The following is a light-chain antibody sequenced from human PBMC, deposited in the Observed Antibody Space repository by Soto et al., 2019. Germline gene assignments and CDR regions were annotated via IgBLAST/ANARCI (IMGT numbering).Light chain of an antibody. CDR3: QQYGSSLYT. V-gene: IGKV3-20*01. J-gene: IGKJ2*01. CDR2: GAS. CDR1: QSVTNSY. Sequence: ENVLTQSPGTLSLSPGERATLSCRASQSVTNSYLAWYQQKPGQAPRLLIYGASSSATGIPDRFSGSESGTDFTPTNSSLEPEDCAVYYCQQYGSSLYTLGHGTKLESK.